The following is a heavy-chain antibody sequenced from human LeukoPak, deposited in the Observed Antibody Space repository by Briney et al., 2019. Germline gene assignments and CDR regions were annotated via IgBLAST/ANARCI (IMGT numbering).Heavy chain of an antibody. CDR2: IKQDGSEK. J-gene: IGHJ4*02. V-gene: IGHV3-7*01. CDR1: GFTVSNKY. D-gene: IGHD6-13*01. Sequence: GGSLRLSCAASGFTVSNKYMTWVRQAPGEGLEWVAHIKQDGSEKYYVDSVKGRFTISRDNAKNSLYLQMNSLRAEDTAVYYCARRRGSSCLDYWGQGTLVTVSS. CDR3: ARRRGSSCLDY.